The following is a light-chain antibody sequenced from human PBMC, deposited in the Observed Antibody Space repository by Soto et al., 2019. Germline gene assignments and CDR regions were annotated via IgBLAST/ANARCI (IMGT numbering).Light chain of an antibody. Sequence: DIPMTQSPSILSASVGDRVTITCRASQSINNWLAWYQQKPGRAPNLLIYQTSNLESGVPSRFSGSGSGTEFTLTSSSLQPDDFATYYCQQCNTYSTFGQGTTVEIK. CDR1: QSINNW. CDR3: QQCNTYST. CDR2: QTS. J-gene: IGKJ1*01. V-gene: IGKV1-5*03.